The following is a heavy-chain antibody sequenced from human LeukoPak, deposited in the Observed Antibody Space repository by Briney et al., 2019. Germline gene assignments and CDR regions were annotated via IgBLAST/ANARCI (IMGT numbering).Heavy chain of an antibody. CDR2: IIPIFGTA. J-gene: IGHJ4*02. V-gene: IGHV1-69*13. Sequence: SVKVSCKASGGTFSSYAISWVRQAPGQGLEWMGGIIPIFGTANYAQKFQGRVTITADESTSTAYMELGSLRSEDTAVYYCARTYYYDSSGYYPLDYWGQGTLVTVSS. CDR1: GGTFSSYA. D-gene: IGHD3-22*01. CDR3: ARTYYYDSSGYYPLDY.